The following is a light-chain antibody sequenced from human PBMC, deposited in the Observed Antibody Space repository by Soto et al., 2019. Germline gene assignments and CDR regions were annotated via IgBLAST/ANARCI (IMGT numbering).Light chain of an antibody. CDR1: QTVNNNY. CDR3: QEYDGAPPIT. CDR2: GAS. J-gene: IGKJ5*01. Sequence: ELVLTQSPGTLSLSPGERATLSCRAIQTVNNNYLAWYQQIPGQAPRLLISGASGRATGTPDRFSGSGSGTDFTLTISRLEPEDFAVYYCQEYDGAPPITFGLGTRLEIK. V-gene: IGKV3-20*01.